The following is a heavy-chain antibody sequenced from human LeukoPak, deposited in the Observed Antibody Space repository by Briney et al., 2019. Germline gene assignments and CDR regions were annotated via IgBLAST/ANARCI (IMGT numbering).Heavy chain of an antibody. CDR3: ARESNFWRGNYFDY. CDR1: GFTVSSNY. J-gene: IGHJ4*02. V-gene: IGHV3-66*02. D-gene: IGHD3-3*01. Sequence: PGGSLRLSCAASGFTVSSNYMSWVRQAPGKGLEWVSVIYSGGSTYYADSVKGRFTISRDNSKNTLYLQMNSRRAEDTAVYYCARESNFWRGNYFDYWGQGTLVTVSS. CDR2: IYSGGST.